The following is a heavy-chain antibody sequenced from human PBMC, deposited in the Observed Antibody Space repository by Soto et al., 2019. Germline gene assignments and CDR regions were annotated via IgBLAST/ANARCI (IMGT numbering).Heavy chain of an antibody. CDR2: IKSDGGST. CDR1: GFTFSDFW. V-gene: IGHV3-74*01. CDR3: ARGAKGAYYVDV. J-gene: IGHJ6*03. Sequence: EVQLVESGGGLVQPGGSLRLSCAASGFTFSDFWLHWVRQTPGKGLVWVSRIKSDGGSTNYADSVKGRFTISRDKAKNTVYLQMDSLRAEDTAVYYCARGAKGAYYVDVWGKGTTVTVSS. D-gene: IGHD2-21*01.